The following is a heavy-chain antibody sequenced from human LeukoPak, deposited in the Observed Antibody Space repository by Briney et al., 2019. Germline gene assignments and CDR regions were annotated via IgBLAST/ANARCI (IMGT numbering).Heavy chain of an antibody. D-gene: IGHD3-3*01. CDR1: GGSFSGYY. V-gene: IGHV4-34*01. Sequence: SETLSLTCAVYGGSFSGYYWSWIRQPPGKGLEWIGEINHSGSTNYNPSLKSRVTISVDTSKNQFSLKLSSVTAADTAVYYCARDGRRGAGSGYYRAYYYYYMDVWGKGTTVTVSS. CDR3: ARDGRRGAGSGYYRAYYYYYMDV. J-gene: IGHJ6*03. CDR2: INHSGST.